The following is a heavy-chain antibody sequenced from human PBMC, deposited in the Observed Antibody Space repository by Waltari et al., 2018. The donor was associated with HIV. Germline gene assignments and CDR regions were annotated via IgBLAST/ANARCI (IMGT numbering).Heavy chain of an antibody. D-gene: IGHD3-10*01. CDR3: ARVGSDYYGSGSYYNNAFDI. Sequence: EVQLVESGGGLVQPGGSLRLSCAASGFTFRCYDMHWVRQATGNGLEWVSAIGTAGDTYYPGSVKGRFTISRENAKNSLYLQMNSLRAGDTAVYYCARVGSDYYGSGSYYNNAFDIWGQGTMVTVSS. CDR2: IGTAGDT. CDR1: GFTFRCYD. V-gene: IGHV3-13*04. J-gene: IGHJ3*02.